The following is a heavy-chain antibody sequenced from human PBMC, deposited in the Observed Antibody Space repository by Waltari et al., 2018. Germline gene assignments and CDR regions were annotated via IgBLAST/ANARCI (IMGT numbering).Heavy chain of an antibody. Sequence: QVQLQESGPGLVKPSETLSLTCTVSGYSISSGYYWGWIRQPPGKGLEWIGSIYHSGSTYYNPSLKSRVTIAGDTSKNQFSLKLSSVTAADTTVYYCARDRPDAGSFDYWGQGTLVTVSS. D-gene: IGHD6-13*01. V-gene: IGHV4-38-2*02. CDR1: GYSISSGYY. CDR2: IYHSGST. J-gene: IGHJ4*02. CDR3: ARDRPDAGSFDY.